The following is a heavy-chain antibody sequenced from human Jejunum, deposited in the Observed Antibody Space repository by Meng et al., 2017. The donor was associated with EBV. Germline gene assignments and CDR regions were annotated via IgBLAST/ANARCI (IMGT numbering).Heavy chain of an antibody. CDR3: ARGSNWFDR. J-gene: IGHJ5*02. CDR1: GYIFTSDA. CDR2: INTNTGKP. V-gene: IGHV7-4-1*02. Sequence: QLQLVQSGFELKKPGAAAKVSCKASGYIFTSDAINWVRQTPGHGLEWMGWINTNTGKPMYVQGFTGRFVFSLDNSVNTAYLQINSLQTDDTAVYYCARGSNWFDRWGQGTLVTVSS.